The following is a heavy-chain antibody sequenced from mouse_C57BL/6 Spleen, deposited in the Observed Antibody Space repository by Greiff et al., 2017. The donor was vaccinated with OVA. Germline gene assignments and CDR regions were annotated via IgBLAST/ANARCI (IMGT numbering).Heavy chain of an antibody. CDR1: GFTFSSYA. V-gene: IGHV5-4*01. CDR2: ISDGGSYT. Sequence: EVKLMESGGGLVKPGGSLKLSCAASGFTFSSYAMSWVRQTPEKRLEWVATISDGGSYTYYPDNVKGRFTISRDNAKNNLYLQMSHLKSEDTAMYYCARDRYGSSSYYFDYWGQGTTLTVSS. D-gene: IGHD1-1*01. J-gene: IGHJ2*01. CDR3: ARDRYGSSSYYFDY.